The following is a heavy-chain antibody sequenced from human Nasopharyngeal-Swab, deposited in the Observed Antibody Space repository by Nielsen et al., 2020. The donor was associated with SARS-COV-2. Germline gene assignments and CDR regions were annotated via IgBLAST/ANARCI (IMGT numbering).Heavy chain of an antibody. CDR2: MNPNSGNT. D-gene: IGHD6-6*01. J-gene: IGHJ5*02. V-gene: IGHV1-8*01. CDR1: GYTFTSYD. CDR3: ARGMAASNWFDP. Sequence: ASVKVSCKASGYTFTSYDINWVRQATGQGLEWMGWMNPNSGNTGYAQKFQGRVTMTRNTSISTAYMELSSLRSEATAVYYCARGMAASNWFDPWGQGTLVTVSS.